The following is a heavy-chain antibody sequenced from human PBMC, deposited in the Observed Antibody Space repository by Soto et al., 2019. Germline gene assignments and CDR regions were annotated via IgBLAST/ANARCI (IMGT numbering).Heavy chain of an antibody. CDR3: ASPAGPS. CDR1: GYTFTSYG. CDR2: ISAYTGNT. Sequence: ASVKVSCKASGYTFTSYGISWVRQAPGQGLEWMGCISAYTGNTNYAQKLQGSVTMTTDTSTRTAYMELSSLRSEDTAVYYCASPAGPSWGQGTLVTVSS. V-gene: IGHV1-18*01. J-gene: IGHJ4*02.